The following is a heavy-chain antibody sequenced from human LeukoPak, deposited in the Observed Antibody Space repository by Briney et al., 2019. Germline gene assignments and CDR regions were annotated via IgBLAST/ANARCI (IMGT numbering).Heavy chain of an antibody. CDR1: GFTFSSYA. J-gene: IGHJ6*03. Sequence: GGSLRLSCAASGFTFSSYAMSWVRQAPGKGLERVSGVSGSGGSTSYADSAKGRFTISRDNSKNTLYVQMNSLRAEDTAVYYCAKGGNYYYYYYMDVWGKGTTVTVSS. CDR2: VSGSGGST. CDR3: AKGGNYYYYYYMDV. D-gene: IGHD6-13*01. V-gene: IGHV3-23*01.